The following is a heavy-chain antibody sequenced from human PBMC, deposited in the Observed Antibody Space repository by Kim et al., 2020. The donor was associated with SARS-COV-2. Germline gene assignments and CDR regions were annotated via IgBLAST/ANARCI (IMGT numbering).Heavy chain of an antibody. CDR3: ARHRAPPTTVVDP. V-gene: IGHV4-39*01. D-gene: IGHD4-4*01. CDR1: GGSISSSSYY. J-gene: IGHJ5*02. CDR2: IYYSGST. Sequence: SETLSLTCTVSGGSISSSSYYWGWIRQPPGKGLEWIGSIYYSGSTYYNPSLKSRVTISVDTSKNQFSLKLSSVTAADTAVYYCARHRAPPTTVVDPWGQGTLVTVSS.